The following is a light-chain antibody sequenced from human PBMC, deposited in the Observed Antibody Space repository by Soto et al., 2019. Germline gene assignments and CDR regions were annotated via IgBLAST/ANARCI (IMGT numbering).Light chain of an antibody. J-gene: IGLJ3*02. V-gene: IGLV2-23*02. Sequence: QSALTQPASVSGSPGQSITISCTGTSSDVGSYNLVSWYQQHPGKAPKLMIYEVNKRPSGVSNRLSGSKSGNTASLTISGLQAEDEADYYCCSYAASNNFYFVFGGGTKVTVL. CDR2: EVN. CDR3: CSYAASNNFYFV. CDR1: SSDVGSYNL.